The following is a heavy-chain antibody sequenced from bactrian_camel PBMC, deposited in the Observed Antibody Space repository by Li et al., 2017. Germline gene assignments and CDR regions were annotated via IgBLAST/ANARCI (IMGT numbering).Heavy chain of an antibody. V-gene: IGHV3-2*01. CDR2: GDT. CDR3: TAVSGY. Sequence: HVQLVESGGDLVQPGGSLRLSCEAYGFSVSSYYMSWVRQAPGKGLEWVSSGDTYYLDSVKGRFTISQDNAKYVLYLQMNSLKAEDTAVYYCTAVSGYWGQGTQVTVS. J-gene: IGHJ6*01. CDR1: GFSVSSYY.